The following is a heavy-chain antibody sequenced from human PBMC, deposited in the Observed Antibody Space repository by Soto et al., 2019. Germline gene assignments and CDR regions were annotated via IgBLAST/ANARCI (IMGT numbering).Heavy chain of an antibody. CDR3: AREVVVVVAAGLTDGMDV. CDR1: GSSISSYY. D-gene: IGHD2-15*01. CDR2: IYTSGST. J-gene: IGHJ6*02. V-gene: IGHV4-4*07. Sequence: PSETLSLTCTVSGSSISSYYWNWIRQPAGKGLEWIGYIYTSGSTNYNPSLKSRVTISVDTSKNQFSLKLSSVTAADTAVYYCAREVVVVVAAGLTDGMDVWGQGTTVTVSS.